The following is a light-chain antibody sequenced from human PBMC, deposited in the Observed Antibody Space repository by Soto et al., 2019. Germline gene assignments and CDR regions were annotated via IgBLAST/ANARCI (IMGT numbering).Light chain of an antibody. CDR3: QQFSSYPLT. V-gene: IGKV3-11*01. J-gene: IGKJ4*01. Sequence: GLTQSPATVSLCPGERATLSCMASQSVSSYLAWYQQKPGQAPRLLISDASNTATGIPARFSGSGSGTDFTLTISSLEPEDFAVYYCQQFSSYPLTFGGGTKAAI. CDR2: DAS. CDR1: QSVSSY.